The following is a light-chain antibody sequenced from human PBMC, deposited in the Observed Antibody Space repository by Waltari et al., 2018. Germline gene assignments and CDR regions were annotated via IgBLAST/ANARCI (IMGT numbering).Light chain of an antibody. CDR3: ASWDYSLNGVL. J-gene: IGLJ3*02. CDR1: NSNIGSHI. CDR2: SNT. Sequence: QSVLTQPPSASGTPGQRVTISCSGSNSNIGSHIVNWYQQLPGTAPKLLIYSNTRRPSGVHDRFSGSKSGTSASLAISGLQSEDEADYYCASWDYSLNGVLYGGGTKLTVL. V-gene: IGLV1-44*01.